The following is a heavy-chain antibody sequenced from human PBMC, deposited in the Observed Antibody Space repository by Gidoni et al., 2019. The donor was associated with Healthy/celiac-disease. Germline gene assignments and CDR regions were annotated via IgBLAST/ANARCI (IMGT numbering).Heavy chain of an antibody. V-gene: IGHV4-59*08. CDR3: ARRFSSGWRNDAFDI. J-gene: IGHJ3*02. Sequence: QVQLQESGPGLVKPSETLSLTCTVSGGSISSYYWSWIRQPPGKGLEWIGYIYYSGSTNYNPSLKRRVTISVDTSKNQFSLKLSSVTAADTAVYYCARRFSSGWRNDAFDIWGQGTMVTVSS. CDR2: IYYSGST. D-gene: IGHD6-19*01. CDR1: GGSISSYY.